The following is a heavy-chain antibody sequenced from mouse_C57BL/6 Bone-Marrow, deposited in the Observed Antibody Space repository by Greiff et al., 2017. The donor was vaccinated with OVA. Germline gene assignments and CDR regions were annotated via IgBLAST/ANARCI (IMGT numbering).Heavy chain of an antibody. CDR1: FFTFIIYS. CDR3: TRLLDAMDY. Sequence: SLPLSFSSSFFTFIIYSISFFLHTPEKRLEWVAYISSGGDYIYYADTVKGRFTISRDNARNTLYLQMSSLKSEDTAMYYCTRLLDAMDYWGQGTSVTVSS. J-gene: IGHJ4*01. D-gene: IGHD2-1*01. V-gene: IGHV5-9-1*02. CDR2: ISSGGDYI.